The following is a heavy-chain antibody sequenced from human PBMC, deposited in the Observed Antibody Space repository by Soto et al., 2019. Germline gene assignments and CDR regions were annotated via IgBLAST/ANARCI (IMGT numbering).Heavy chain of an antibody. CDR2: IYYSGST. J-gene: IGHJ4*02. V-gene: IGHV4-31*03. D-gene: IGHD3-22*01. Sequence: QVQLQESGPGLVKPSQTLSLTCTVSGGSISSGGYYWSWIRQHPGKGLEWIGYIYYSGSTYYNPSIKSRVTISVDTSKTQFSLKLLSVTAADTAVSYCARVRGYYDSSGTPPLPTYYFDYGGQGTLVTVSS. CDR3: ARVRGYYDSSGTPPLPTYYFDY. CDR1: GGSISSGGYY.